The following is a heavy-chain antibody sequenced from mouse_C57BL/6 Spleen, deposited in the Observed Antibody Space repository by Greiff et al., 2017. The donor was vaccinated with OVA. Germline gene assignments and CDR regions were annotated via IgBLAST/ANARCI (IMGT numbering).Heavy chain of an antibody. Sequence: QVQLQQPGAELVRPGSSVKLSCKASGYTFTSYWMHWVKQRPIQGLEWIGNIDPSDSETHYNQKFKDKATLTVDKSSSTAYMQLSSLTSEDSAVYYCAVYYGYDGGFAYWGQGTLVTVSA. D-gene: IGHD2-2*01. J-gene: IGHJ3*01. CDR1: GYTFTSYW. V-gene: IGHV1-52*01. CDR2: IDPSDSET. CDR3: AVYYGYDGGFAY.